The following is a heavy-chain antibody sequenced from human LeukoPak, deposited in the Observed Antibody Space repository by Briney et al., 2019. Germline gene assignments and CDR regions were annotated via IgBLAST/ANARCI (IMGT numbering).Heavy chain of an antibody. J-gene: IGHJ5*02. D-gene: IGHD2-15*01. CDR2: IYTSGST. CDR1: GGSISSGSYY. V-gene: IGHV4-61*02. CDR3: ARESRYFSGGRCYP. Sequence: SETLSLTCTVSGGSISSGSYYWSWIRQPAGKGLEWIGRIYTSGSTNYNPSLKSRVIISVDTSKNQFSLELSSVTAADTAVYYCARESRYFSGGRCYPLGQGNLVTVSS.